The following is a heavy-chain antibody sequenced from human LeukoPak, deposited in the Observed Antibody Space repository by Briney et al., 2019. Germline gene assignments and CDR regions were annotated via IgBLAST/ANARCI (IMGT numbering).Heavy chain of an antibody. CDR2: IKEDRTAN. V-gene: IGHV3-7*01. J-gene: IGHJ4*02. CDR1: GFTIRDFW. D-gene: IGHD4-23*01. Sequence: GGSLRLSCAASGFTIRDFWMAWVRQAPGKGLEWVAHIKEDRTANYYVDSVKGRFTISKDDGKNSLYLQMNSLRVEDTAVYYCVRGGWELDYWGQGTLVTVSS. CDR3: VRGGWELDY.